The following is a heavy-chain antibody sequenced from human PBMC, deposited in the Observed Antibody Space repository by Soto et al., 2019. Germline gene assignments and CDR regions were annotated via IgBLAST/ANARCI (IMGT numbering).Heavy chain of an antibody. D-gene: IGHD3-10*01. V-gene: IGHV4-31*03. CDR3: ARDEDHGSGLSGGMDV. CDR2: IYHSGTT. CDR1: SGSISSDDFF. Sequence: QVQLQESGPGLVKPSETLSLSCNVSSGSISSDDFFWSWVRQHPARGLEWIGYIYHSGTTYYNPSLQSRITISVDTSKNQFSLKLRSVTAADTAVYFCARDEDHGSGLSGGMDVWGQGTAVTVS. J-gene: IGHJ6*02.